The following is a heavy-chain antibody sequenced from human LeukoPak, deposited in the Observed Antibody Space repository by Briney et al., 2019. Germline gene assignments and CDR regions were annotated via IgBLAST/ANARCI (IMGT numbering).Heavy chain of an antibody. J-gene: IGHJ3*02. Sequence: GGSLRLSCAASGFRFDDYAMHWVRLAPGKGLEWVAGISWNSAYIGYGDSVRGRFTISRDSAKSSLHLQMNSLRAEDMALYYCAKDIAPPMAPRAYAFDIWGQGTMVTVSS. CDR1: GFRFDDYA. CDR3: AKDIAPPMAPRAYAFDI. V-gene: IGHV3-9*03. CDR2: ISWNSAYI. D-gene: IGHD2-21*01.